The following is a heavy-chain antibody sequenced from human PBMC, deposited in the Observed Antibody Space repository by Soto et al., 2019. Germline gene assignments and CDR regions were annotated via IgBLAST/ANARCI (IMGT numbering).Heavy chain of an antibody. J-gene: IGHJ6*02. CDR2: ISYDGSNK. CDR1: GFTFSSYA. Sequence: AASGFTFSSYAMHWVRQAPGKGLEWVAVISYDGSNKYYADSVKGRFTISRDNSKNTLYLHMNSLRAEDTAVYYCARDQASLVSSYYYYGMDVWGQGTTVTVSS. CDR3: ARDQASLVSSYYYYGMDV. V-gene: IGHV3-30-3*01. D-gene: IGHD6-6*01.